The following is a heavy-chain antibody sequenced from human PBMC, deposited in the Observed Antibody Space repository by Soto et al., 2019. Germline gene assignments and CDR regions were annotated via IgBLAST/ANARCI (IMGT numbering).Heavy chain of an antibody. CDR2: IGGSGGNR. J-gene: IGHJ4*02. CDR3: ARVASDYINSVDH. D-gene: IGHD4-4*01. CDR1: GFTFNAYA. V-gene: IGHV3-23*01. Sequence: DVQLLESGGGLVQPGGSLRLSCAASGFTFNAYAMTWVRQAPGKGLEWVSAIGGSGGNRYYAGSVRGRFTISRDNSKDTVGLQMNSLRVDDTAVYYCARVASDYINSVDHWGQGILVSVSS.